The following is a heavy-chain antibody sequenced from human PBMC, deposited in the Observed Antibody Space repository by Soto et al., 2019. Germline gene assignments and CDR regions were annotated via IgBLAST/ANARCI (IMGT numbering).Heavy chain of an antibody. V-gene: IGHV3-30*18. D-gene: IGHD2-2*02. CDR1: GSTFSSYG. CDR3: AKDLLGYCSSTSCYTHFDY. J-gene: IGHJ4*02. Sequence: GGTLRLSCAASGSTFSSYGLHWVRQAPGKGLEWVAVISYDGSNKYYADSVKGRFTISRDNSTDTLYLQMNSLRAEDTAVYYCAKDLLGYCSSTSCYTHFDYWGQGTLVTVSS. CDR2: ISYDGSNK.